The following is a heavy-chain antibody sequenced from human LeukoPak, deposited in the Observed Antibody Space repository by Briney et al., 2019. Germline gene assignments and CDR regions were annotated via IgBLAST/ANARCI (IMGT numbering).Heavy chain of an antibody. CDR3: AGAYSAYDPFDY. Sequence: GGSLRLSCAASGFTFSSYWMHWVRQAPGKGLVWVSRINADGNRITYADSVRGRFTISRDNAKNTVHLQMNSLRVEDTAIYFCAGAYSAYDPFDYWGQGILVTVSS. CDR1: GFTFSSYW. V-gene: IGHV3-74*01. J-gene: IGHJ4*02. CDR2: INADGNRI. D-gene: IGHD5-12*01.